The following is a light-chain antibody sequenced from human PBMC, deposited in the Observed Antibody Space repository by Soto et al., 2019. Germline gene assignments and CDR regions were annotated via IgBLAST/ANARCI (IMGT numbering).Light chain of an antibody. CDR3: QQYDSYSWT. CDR2: EAS. Sequence: DIQMTQSPPTLSASVGDRVTITCRASRPIKSWLAWYQQKPGKAPKLLIYEASSLESGVPSRFGGSGSGTEFTLIISGLQPDDFATYYCQQYDSYSWTFGQGTKVDIK. J-gene: IGKJ1*01. CDR1: RPIKSW. V-gene: IGKV1-5*03.